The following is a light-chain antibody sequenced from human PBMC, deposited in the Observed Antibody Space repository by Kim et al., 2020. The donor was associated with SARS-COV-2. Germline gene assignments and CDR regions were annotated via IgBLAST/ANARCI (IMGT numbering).Light chain of an antibody. CDR3: SSHTTTATSV. CDR1: NSDVGTYNS. CDR2: DVT. J-gene: IGLJ3*02. V-gene: IGLV2-14*03. Sequence: GQSITISCPGTNSDVGTYNSVSWYQHLPGKAPKVMIYDVTKRPSGVSNRFSGSKSGNTASLTISGLQAEDEADYYCSSHTTTATSVFGGGTQLTVL.